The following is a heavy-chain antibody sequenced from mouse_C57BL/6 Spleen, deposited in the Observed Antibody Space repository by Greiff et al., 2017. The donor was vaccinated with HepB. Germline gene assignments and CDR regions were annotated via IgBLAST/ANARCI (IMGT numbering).Heavy chain of an antibody. D-gene: IGHD3-2*02. J-gene: IGHJ4*01. CDR1: GYAFSSSW. Sequence: VKLQQSGPELVKPGASVKISCKASGYAFSSSWMNWVKQRPGKGLEWIGRIYPGDGDTNYNGKFKGKATLTADKSSSTAYMQLSSLTSEDSAVYFCARSGYEAMDYWGQGTSVTVSS. CDR2: IYPGDGDT. CDR3: ARSGYEAMDY. V-gene: IGHV1-82*01.